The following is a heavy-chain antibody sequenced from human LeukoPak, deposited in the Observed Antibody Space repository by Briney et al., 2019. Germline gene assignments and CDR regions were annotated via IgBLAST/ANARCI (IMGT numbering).Heavy chain of an antibody. CDR1: GFTFSSYA. J-gene: IGHJ4*02. V-gene: IGHV3-23*01. CDR2: ISGSGGST. CDR3: ARSDYVWGSYRYSGPLDC. Sequence: GGSLRLSCAASGFTFSSYAMSWVRQAPGKGLEWVSAISGSGGSTYYADSVKGRFTISRDNSKNTLYLQMNSLRAEDTAVYYCARSDYVWGSYRYSGPLDCWGQGTLVTVSS. D-gene: IGHD3-16*02.